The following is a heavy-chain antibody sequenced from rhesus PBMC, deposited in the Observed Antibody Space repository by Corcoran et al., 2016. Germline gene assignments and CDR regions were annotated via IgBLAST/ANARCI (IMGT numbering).Heavy chain of an antibody. V-gene: IGHV4-169*02. J-gene: IGHJ4*01. D-gene: IGHD3-28*01. Sequence: QLQLQESGPGLVKPSETLSVTCAVSGGSISSSYWSWIRQAPGKGLEWIGYINGRGSSTNYNPTLKSRVTLSVDTSKNQFSLKLSSVTAADTAVYYCVREIDSGYPFDYWGQGVLVTVSS. CDR2: INGRGSST. CDR3: VREIDSGYPFDY. CDR1: GGSISSSY.